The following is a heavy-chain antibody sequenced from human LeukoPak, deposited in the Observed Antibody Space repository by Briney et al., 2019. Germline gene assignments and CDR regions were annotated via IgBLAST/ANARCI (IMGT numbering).Heavy chain of an antibody. Sequence: ASVNVSCKASVYTFTGYYMHWVRQAPGQGLEWMGWINPNNGGTNYAQKFQGRVTMTRDTSISTAYMELSRLRGDDRAVYYCSSDKFGDRDHFAYWGQGTLGTVSS. J-gene: IGHJ4*02. CDR2: INPNNGGT. CDR3: SSDKFGDRDHFAY. V-gene: IGHV1-2*02. CDR1: VYTFTGYY. D-gene: IGHD2-21*01.